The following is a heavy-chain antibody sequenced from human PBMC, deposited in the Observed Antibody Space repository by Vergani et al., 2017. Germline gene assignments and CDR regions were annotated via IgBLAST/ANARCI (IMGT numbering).Heavy chain of an antibody. CDR2: IYYSGST. CDR1: GGSISSYY. CDR3: ARVSRLYSSGWTGYFDY. D-gene: IGHD6-19*01. J-gene: IGHJ4*02. Sequence: QLQLQESGPGLVKPSETLSLTCTVSGGSISSYYWSWIRQPPGKGLEWIGYIYYSGSTNYNPSLKSRVTISVDTSKNQFSLKLSSVTAADTAVYYCARVSRLYSSGWTGYFDYWGQGTLVTVSS. V-gene: IGHV4-59*01.